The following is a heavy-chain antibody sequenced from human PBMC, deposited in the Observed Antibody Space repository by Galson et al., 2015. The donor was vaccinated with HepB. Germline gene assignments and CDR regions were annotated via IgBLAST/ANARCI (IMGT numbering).Heavy chain of an antibody. J-gene: IGHJ3*02. D-gene: IGHD1-26*01. V-gene: IGHV3-21*01. Sequence: SLRLSCAASGFTFSSYSMNWVRQAPGKGLEWVSSISSSSSYIYYADSVKGRSTISRDNAKNSLYLQMNSLRAEDTAVYYCARDNIVGADLGAVDIWGQGTMVTVSS. CDR3: ARDNIVGADLGAVDI. CDR2: ISSSSSYI. CDR1: GFTFSSYS.